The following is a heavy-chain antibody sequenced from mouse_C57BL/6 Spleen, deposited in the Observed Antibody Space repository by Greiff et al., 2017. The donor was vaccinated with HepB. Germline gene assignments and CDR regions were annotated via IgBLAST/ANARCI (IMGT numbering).Heavy chain of an antibody. CDR1: GYTFTSYW. CDR3: ARRDVGYGFDY. V-gene: IGHV1-50*01. J-gene: IGHJ2*01. CDR2: IDPSDSYT. Sequence: VQLQQPGAELVKPGASVKLSCKASGYTFTSYWMQWVKQRPGQGLEWIGEIDPSDSYTNYNQKFKGKATLTVDTSSSTAYMQLSSLTSEDSAVYYCARRDVGYGFDYWGQGTTLTVSS. D-gene: IGHD2-3*01.